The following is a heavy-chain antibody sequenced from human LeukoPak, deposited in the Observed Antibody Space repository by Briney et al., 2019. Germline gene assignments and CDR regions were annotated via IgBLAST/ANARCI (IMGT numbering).Heavy chain of an antibody. CDR2: ISGTSGTI. V-gene: IGHV3-23*01. Sequence: PGGSLRLSCAASGFTFSNYAMSWVRQAPGKRLEWVSGISGTSGTINYADPVKGRFTISRDNSKNTVYLQMNSLRAEDTAVYYCAIRLGDQRAFDYWGQGTLVTVSS. CDR3: AIRLGDQRAFDY. CDR1: GFTFSNYA. D-gene: IGHD2-21*02. J-gene: IGHJ4*02.